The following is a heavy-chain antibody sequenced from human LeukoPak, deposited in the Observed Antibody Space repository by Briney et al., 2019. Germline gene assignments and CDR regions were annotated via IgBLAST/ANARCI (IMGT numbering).Heavy chain of an antibody. CDR3: ARVNFWSGYDY. J-gene: IGHJ4*02. D-gene: IGHD3-3*01. CDR2: IYSGGST. Sequence: PGGSLRLSCAASGFTVSSNYMSWVRQAPGKGLEWVSVIYSGGSTYYADSVKGRFTISRDNSKNTLYLQMNSLRAGDTAVYYCARVNFWSGYDYWGQGTLVTVSS. CDR1: GFTVSSNY. V-gene: IGHV3-53*01.